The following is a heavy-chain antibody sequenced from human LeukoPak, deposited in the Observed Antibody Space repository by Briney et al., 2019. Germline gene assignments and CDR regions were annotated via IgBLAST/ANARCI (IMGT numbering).Heavy chain of an antibody. CDR3: ARVTRGYSYGYDDY. J-gene: IGHJ4*02. CDR1: GITFSSYS. Sequence: GGSLRLSCVASGITFSSYSMNWVRQAPGKGLEWVSYISSFSGTINYADSVKGRFTISRDNAKNSLYLQMNSLRAEDTAVYYCARVTRGYSYGYDDYWGQGTLVTVSS. CDR2: ISSFSGTI. D-gene: IGHD5-18*01. V-gene: IGHV3-48*01.